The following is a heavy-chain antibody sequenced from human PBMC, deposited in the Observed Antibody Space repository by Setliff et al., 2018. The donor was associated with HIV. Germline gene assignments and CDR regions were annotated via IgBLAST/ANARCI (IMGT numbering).Heavy chain of an antibody. CDR3: ARARNVERFGEGDAFDI. CDR1: GYIFTSYG. V-gene: IGHV1-2*02. CDR2: INPNSGDK. Sequence: ASVKVSCKASGYIFTSYGITWVRQAPGQGLEWMGCINPNSGDKNYEQRFRGRLTMTRDTSISTAYMELGSLTSDDTAVYYCARARNVERFGEGDAFDIWGQGTMVTVSS. J-gene: IGHJ3*02. D-gene: IGHD3-3*01.